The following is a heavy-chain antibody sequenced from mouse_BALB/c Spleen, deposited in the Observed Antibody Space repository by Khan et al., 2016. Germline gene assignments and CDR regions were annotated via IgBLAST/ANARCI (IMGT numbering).Heavy chain of an antibody. D-gene: IGHD2-12*01. J-gene: IGHJ4*01. Sequence: QVQLKESGAELAKPGASVKMSCKASGYTFTSYWMHWVKQRHGQGLEWIGYINPSTGYTELHQKFKDKAPLTADKSSSTAYMQLSSLTSEDIAVYYWARLGLRRKRNYAMYYWGQGTSVTVSS. CDR1: GYTFTSYW. CDR3: ARLGLRRKRNYAMYY. V-gene: IGHV1-7*01. CDR2: INPSTGYT.